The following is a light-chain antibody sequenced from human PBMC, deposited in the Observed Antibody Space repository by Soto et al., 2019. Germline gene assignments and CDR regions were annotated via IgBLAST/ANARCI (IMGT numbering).Light chain of an antibody. V-gene: IGKV3-20*01. CDR2: AAS. CDR1: QSIXSSY. Sequence: IEMTQSPGTLSLSPGESATLSCRASQSIXSSYLAWDQQRPGQAPRLRXSAASSRATGSPDRLSGSGSGTDFTLTISRLEAEYFAVYYCQQYGSASWTFGQGTKVDI. CDR3: QQYGSASWT. J-gene: IGKJ1*01.